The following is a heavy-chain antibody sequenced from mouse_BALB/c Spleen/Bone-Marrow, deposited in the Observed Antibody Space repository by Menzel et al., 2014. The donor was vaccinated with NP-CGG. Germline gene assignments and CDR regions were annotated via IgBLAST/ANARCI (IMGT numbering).Heavy chain of an antibody. D-gene: IGHD5-1*01. V-gene: IGHV1S81*02. Sequence: QVQLQQSGAELTKPGASVKLSCKASGYTFTSYYMYWVKQRPGQGLEWIGEINPSNGGTNFNEKFKSRATLTVDKSSSTAYMQLSSLTSEDSAVYYCTRLPHWGQGTSVTVFS. CDR2: INPSNGGT. CDR1: GYTFTSYY. J-gene: IGHJ4*01. CDR3: TRLPH.